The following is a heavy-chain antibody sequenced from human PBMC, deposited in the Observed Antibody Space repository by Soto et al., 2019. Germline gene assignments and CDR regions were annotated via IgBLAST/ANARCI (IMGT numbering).Heavy chain of an antibody. CDR1: GYSFTSYY. V-gene: IGHV1-46*01. CDR3: ARDGVSSTEYTWNYGTYFDY. Sequence: ASVKVSCKASGYSFTSYYMYWVRQAPGQGLEWVGVINPSVGSTNYAQKFQGRVTMTRDTSTSTVYMELSSLRSEDTAMYYCARDGVSSTEYTWNYGTYFDYWGQGALVTISS. D-gene: IGHD1-7*01. J-gene: IGHJ4*02. CDR2: INPSVGST.